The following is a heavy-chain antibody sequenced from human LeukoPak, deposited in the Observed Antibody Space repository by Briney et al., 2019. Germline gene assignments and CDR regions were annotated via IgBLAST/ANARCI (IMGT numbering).Heavy chain of an antibody. J-gene: IGHJ3*02. D-gene: IGHD3-10*01. CDR2: FDPEDGET. V-gene: IGHV1-24*01. Sequence: ASVKVSCKVSGYTLTELSMHWVRQAPGKGLEWMGGFDPEDGETIYAQKFQGRVTMTEDTSTDTAYMELSSLRSEDTAVYYCATATVQPPMVRELLGSAFDIWGQGTMVTVSS. CDR1: GYTLTELS. CDR3: ATATVQPPMVRELLGSAFDI.